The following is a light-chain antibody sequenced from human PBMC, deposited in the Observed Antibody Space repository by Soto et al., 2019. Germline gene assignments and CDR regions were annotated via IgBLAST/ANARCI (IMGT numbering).Light chain of an antibody. CDR2: DAS. CDR3: QQYDSSPQA. J-gene: IGKJ1*01. V-gene: IGKV3-20*01. CDR1: QSVDSF. Sequence: EIVLTQSPGTLSLSPGERATLSCRASQSVDSFLAWYQQKPGQAPRLLIYDASRRATGIPDRFSGSGSGTEFTLTISRLEPEDFAVYFCQQYDSSPQAFGLGTKVEIK.